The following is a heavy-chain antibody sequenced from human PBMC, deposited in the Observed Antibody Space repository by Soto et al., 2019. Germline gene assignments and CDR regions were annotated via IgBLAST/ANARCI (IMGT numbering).Heavy chain of an antibody. CDR3: ARHRGPMVRGVISNWFDP. CDR2: IHHGGST. V-gene: IGHV4-4*02. J-gene: IGHJ5*02. D-gene: IGHD3-10*01. Sequence: LSLTCAVSGDSIISTNWWHWVRQSPDKGLEWIGEIHHGGSTYYNPSLKSRVTISVDTSKNQFSLKLSSVTAADTAVYYCARHRGPMVRGVISNWFDPWGQGTLVTVSS. CDR1: GDSIISTNW.